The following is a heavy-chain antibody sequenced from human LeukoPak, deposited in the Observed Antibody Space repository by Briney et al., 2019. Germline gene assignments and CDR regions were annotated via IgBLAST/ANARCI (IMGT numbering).Heavy chain of an antibody. CDR3: ARDRGRRTAAGTYYYYGMDV. CDR1: GGTFSSYA. Sequence: SVKVSCKASGGTFSSYAISWVRQAPGQGLEWMGGIIPIFGTANYAQKFQGRVTITADESTSTAYMELSSLRSEDTAVYYYARDRGRRTAAGTYYYYGMDVWGKGTTVTVSS. CDR2: IIPIFGTA. D-gene: IGHD6-13*01. J-gene: IGHJ6*04. V-gene: IGHV1-69*13.